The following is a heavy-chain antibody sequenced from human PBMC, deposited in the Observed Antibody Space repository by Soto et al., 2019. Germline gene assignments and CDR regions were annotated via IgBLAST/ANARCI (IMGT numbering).Heavy chain of an antibody. D-gene: IGHD1-26*01. CDR3: ARRPQTAIVGAAYFDY. J-gene: IGHJ4*02. CDR1: GCTFSSYI. Sequence: QVQLVQSGAEVKKPGSSVKVSCKASGCTFSSYIISWVRQAPGQGLEWMGRVIPILGIANYAQKFQGRVTITADKSTSSAYMGLSTLRSEDTAVYYCARRPQTAIVGAAYFDYWGQGTLVTVSS. V-gene: IGHV1-69*02. CDR2: VIPILGIA.